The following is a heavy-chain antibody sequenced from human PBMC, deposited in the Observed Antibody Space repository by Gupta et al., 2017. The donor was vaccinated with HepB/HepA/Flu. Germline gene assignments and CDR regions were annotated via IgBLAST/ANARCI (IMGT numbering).Heavy chain of an antibody. CDR1: GFVFSDYS. CDR2: IKKDGSET. Sequence: HLVESGGSLVQSGGSLRISCAAPGFVFSDYSMSWVRQAPGKGPEWVATIKKDGSETFFLDSVQGRFRISRDNAHNSLSLQLNHLRPEDTGVYYCVRKNTTFFDFWGQGTFIIVSS. CDR3: VRKNTTFFDF. V-gene: IGHV3-7*01. D-gene: IGHD2/OR15-2a*01. J-gene: IGHJ4*02.